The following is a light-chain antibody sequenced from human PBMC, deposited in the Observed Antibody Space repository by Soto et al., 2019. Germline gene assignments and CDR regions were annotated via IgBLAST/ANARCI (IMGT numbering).Light chain of an antibody. J-gene: IGLJ1*01. Sequence: ALTQPASVSGSPGQSIAISCTGTSSDVGGFNYVSWYQQHPGKAPKFMIYDVSSRPSGVSDRFSGSKSGNTASLTISGLQAEDEADYYCASYTTSSTYVFGTGTKVTVL. CDR1: SSDVGGFNY. V-gene: IGLV2-14*03. CDR2: DVS. CDR3: ASYTTSSTYV.